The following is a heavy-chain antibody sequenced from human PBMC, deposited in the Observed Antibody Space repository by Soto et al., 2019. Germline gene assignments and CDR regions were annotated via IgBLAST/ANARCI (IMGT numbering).Heavy chain of an antibody. CDR2: IYYSGST. CDR1: GVSISGFY. J-gene: IGHJ4*02. V-gene: IGHV4-59*01. CDR3: ARGHLWLED. D-gene: IGHD3-3*01. Sequence: QVQLQGSGPGLVRPSETLSLTCAVSGVSISGFYWSWIRQAPGKGLEYIGYIYYSGSTYYNPSLKSRVTVSLDSSKNQFSLKLTSVTAADTAIYYCARGHLWLEDWGQGTLVTVSS.